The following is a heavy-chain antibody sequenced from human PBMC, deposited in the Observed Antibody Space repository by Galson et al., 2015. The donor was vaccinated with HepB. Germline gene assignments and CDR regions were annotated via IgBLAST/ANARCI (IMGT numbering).Heavy chain of an antibody. Sequence: QSGAEVKKPGESLRISCKGSGYSFTSXXISXVXQMPGKGLEWTGRIDPSDSYTNYSPSFQGHVTISADKSISTAYLQWSSLKASDTAMYYCARHVPDVLWFGDHFDYWGQGTLVTVSS. D-gene: IGHD3-10*01. CDR1: GYSFTSXX. V-gene: IGHV5-10-1*01. J-gene: IGHJ4*02. CDR3: ARHVPDVLWFGDHFDY. CDR2: IDPSDSYT.